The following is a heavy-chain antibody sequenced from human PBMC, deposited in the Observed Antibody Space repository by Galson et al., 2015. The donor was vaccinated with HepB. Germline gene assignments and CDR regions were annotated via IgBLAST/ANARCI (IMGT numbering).Heavy chain of an antibody. J-gene: IGHJ5*02. V-gene: IGHV3-11*01. CDR3: AKAAGWFDP. CDR1: GFSFSDFY. Sequence: SLRLSRAASGFSFSDFYMTWIRQAPGKGLEWISYISGSGTTAYYADSVKGRFTVSRDNAKKSLYLQMNSLRAEDTAVYYCAKAAGWFDPLGQGTLVTVSS. CDR2: ISGSGTTA.